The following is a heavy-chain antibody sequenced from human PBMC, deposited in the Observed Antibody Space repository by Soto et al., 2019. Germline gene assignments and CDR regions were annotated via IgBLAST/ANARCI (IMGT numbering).Heavy chain of an antibody. CDR2: IYYSGST. V-gene: IGHV4-59*01. CDR3: ARWRVFWSGYHYFDY. CDR1: GGSISSYY. D-gene: IGHD3-3*01. Sequence: SETLSLTCTVSGGSISSYYWSWIRQPPGKGLEWIGYIYYSGSTNYNPSLKSRVTISVDTSKNQLSLKLSSVTAADTAVYYCARWRVFWSGYHYFDYWGQGTLVTVSS. J-gene: IGHJ4*02.